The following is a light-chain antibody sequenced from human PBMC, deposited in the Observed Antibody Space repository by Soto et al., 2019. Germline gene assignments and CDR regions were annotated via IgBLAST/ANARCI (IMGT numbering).Light chain of an antibody. CDR2: DAS. CDR3: QQRSNWPWT. V-gene: IGKV3-11*01. J-gene: IGKJ1*01. Sequence: EIVLTQSPATLSLSPGERATLSCWASQSVSSYLAWYQHKPGQAPRLLIYDASNRATGIPARFSGSGSGTDFTRTISSREPEDWAVYYCQQRSNWPWTVGQGTKGEIK. CDR1: QSVSSY.